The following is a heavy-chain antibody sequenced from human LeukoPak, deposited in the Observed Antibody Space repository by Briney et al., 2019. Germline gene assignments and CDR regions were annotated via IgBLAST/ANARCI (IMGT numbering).Heavy chain of an antibody. Sequence: GGSLRLSCAASGFTFSSYEMNWVRKAQGKGLEWVSYISSSGSTIYYADSVKGRFTISRDNAKNSLYLQLNSLRAEDTAVYYCARDPIAVAVFDYWGQGTLVTVSS. D-gene: IGHD6-19*01. V-gene: IGHV3-48*03. CDR2: ISSSGSTI. J-gene: IGHJ4*02. CDR3: ARDPIAVAVFDY. CDR1: GFTFSSYE.